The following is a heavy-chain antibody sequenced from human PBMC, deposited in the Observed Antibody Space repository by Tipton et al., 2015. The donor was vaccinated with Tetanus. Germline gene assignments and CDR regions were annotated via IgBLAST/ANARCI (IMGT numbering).Heavy chain of an antibody. Sequence: TLSLTCTVSGASITSDEYYWSWIRQSPGRGLESIGYVLNSGKTYYHPSLRRRVIISLDRSKSQFSLKLTSVTAADTAVYYCAILPKHWLAPRGAPWGQGILVTVSS. V-gene: IGHV4-30-4*01. CDR3: AILPKHWLAPRGAP. D-gene: IGHD6-19*01. CDR1: GASITSDEYY. CDR2: VLNSGKT. J-gene: IGHJ5*02.